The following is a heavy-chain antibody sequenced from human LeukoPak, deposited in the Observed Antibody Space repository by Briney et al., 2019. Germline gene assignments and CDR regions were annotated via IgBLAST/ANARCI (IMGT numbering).Heavy chain of an antibody. CDR1: GFTFTTYA. CDR3: ARDPSSGWTGDY. J-gene: IGHJ4*02. V-gene: IGHV3-30*04. Sequence: GGSLRLSCAASGFTFTTYAMNWFRQAPGQGLEWVAAISYDGSNKHYADSLKGRFTISRENSKDTLYLQMNSLRPEDTAVYYCARDPSSGWTGDYWGQGTLVTVSS. CDR2: ISYDGSNK. D-gene: IGHD6-19*01.